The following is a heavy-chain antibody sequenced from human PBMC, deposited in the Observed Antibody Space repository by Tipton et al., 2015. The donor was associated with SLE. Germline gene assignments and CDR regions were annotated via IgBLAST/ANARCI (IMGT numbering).Heavy chain of an antibody. J-gene: IGHJ3*02. Sequence: TLSLTCAVYGGSFSSHYWSWIRQPPGKGLEWIGSIYHSGSTYYNPSLKSRVTISVDTSKNQFSLKLSSVTAADTAVYYCARVTASGAFDIWGQGTMVTVSS. V-gene: IGHV4-34*01. CDR3: ARVTASGAFDI. D-gene: IGHD5-18*01. CDR1: GGSFSSHY. CDR2: IYHSGST.